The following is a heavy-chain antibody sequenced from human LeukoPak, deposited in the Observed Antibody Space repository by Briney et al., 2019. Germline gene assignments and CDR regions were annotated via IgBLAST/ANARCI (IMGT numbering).Heavy chain of an antibody. Sequence: PGRSLRLSCAASGFTFGSYGMHWVRQAPGKGLEWVVVIWFDESNQYYADSVKGRFTISRDNSKDTLYLQMNSLRAEDTAVYYCARGGQIQLWFDYWGQGTLVTVSS. CDR2: IWFDESNQ. J-gene: IGHJ4*02. CDR1: GFTFGSYG. CDR3: ARGGQIQLWFDY. D-gene: IGHD5-18*01. V-gene: IGHV3-33*01.